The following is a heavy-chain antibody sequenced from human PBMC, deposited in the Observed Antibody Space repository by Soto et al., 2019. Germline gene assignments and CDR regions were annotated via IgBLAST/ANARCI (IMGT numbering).Heavy chain of an antibody. J-gene: IGHJ4*02. Sequence: QVQLVESGGGVVQPGRSLRLSCAAYGFTLSSYAMHWVRQAPGKGLEWVAVISYDGRNKYYADSVKGRFTISTDNSKNTLNLQMNSLRVEDTAVYFCARAYCGGDCYWGLFDYWGQGTLVTVSS. CDR1: GFTLSSYA. D-gene: IGHD2-21*02. CDR3: ARAYCGGDCYWGLFDY. CDR2: ISYDGRNK. V-gene: IGHV3-30*04.